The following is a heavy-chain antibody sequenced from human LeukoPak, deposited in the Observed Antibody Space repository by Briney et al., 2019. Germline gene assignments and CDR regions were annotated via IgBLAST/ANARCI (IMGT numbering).Heavy chain of an antibody. CDR1: GFTFSSYA. CDR3: AKDPGGSGRYYYGMDV. Sequence: GSLRLSCAASGFTFSSYAMSWVRQAPGKGLEWVSAISGSGGSTYYADSVKGRFTISRDNSKNTLYLQMNSLRAEDTAVYYCAKDPGGSGRYYYGMDVWGQGTTVTVSS. D-gene: IGHD6-19*01. CDR2: ISGSGGST. J-gene: IGHJ6*02. V-gene: IGHV3-23*01.